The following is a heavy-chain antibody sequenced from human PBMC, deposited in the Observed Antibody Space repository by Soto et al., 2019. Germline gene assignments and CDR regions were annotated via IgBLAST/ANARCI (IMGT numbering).Heavy chain of an antibody. CDR1: GFTFGSYW. CDR3: ARAGYCGPGCYYYFDY. D-gene: IGHD2-21*02. Sequence: EVQLVESGGGLVQPGGSLRLSCAVSGFTFGSYWMNWVRLIPGKGLEWVAYIKPDGSATYYVDSVKGRFTISRDNAKNSLSLQMNGLRVGDTSVYYCARAGYCGPGCYYYFDYGGKGTLVTVSS. J-gene: IGHJ4*02. V-gene: IGHV3-7*01. CDR2: IKPDGSAT.